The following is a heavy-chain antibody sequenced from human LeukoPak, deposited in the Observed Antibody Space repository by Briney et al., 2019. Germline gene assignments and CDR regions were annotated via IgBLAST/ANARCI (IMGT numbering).Heavy chain of an antibody. CDR3: VRSPGSLFDY. V-gene: IGHV3-53*01. J-gene: IGHJ4*02. CDR1: GFSVSNDY. CDR2: IYSGGTT. Sequence: GGSLRLSCAASGFSVSNDYMTWVRQAPGKGLEWVSNIYSGGTTFYADSVKGRFTVSRDNSKNTLYLQMNNVRAEDTALYYCVRSPGSLFDYWGQGTLVTVSS.